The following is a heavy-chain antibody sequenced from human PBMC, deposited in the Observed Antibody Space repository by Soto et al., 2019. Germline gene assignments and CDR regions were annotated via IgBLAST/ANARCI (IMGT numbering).Heavy chain of an antibody. CDR3: ARDYFDSSDYTTNWFDP. V-gene: IGHV4-59*04. Sequence: SETLSLTCTVSGGSISSYYWSWIRQPPGKGLERIGSIYHTGNAYYNPSLKSRVNIFVDTSKNQFSLKLTSVTAADTSLYYCARDYFDSSDYTTNWFDPWGQGTLVTVS. CDR1: GGSISSYY. J-gene: IGHJ5*02. D-gene: IGHD3-22*01. CDR2: IYHTGNA.